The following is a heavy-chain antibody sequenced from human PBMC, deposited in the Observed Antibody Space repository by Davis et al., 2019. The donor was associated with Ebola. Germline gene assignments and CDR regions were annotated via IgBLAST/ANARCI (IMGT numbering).Heavy chain of an antibody. CDR3: AREIVVVVAATGHYYYGMDV. D-gene: IGHD2-15*01. CDR1: GYTFTSYY. CDR2: INPSGGST. V-gene: IGHV1-46*01. Sequence: AASVKVSCKASGYTFTSYYMHWVRQAPGQGLEWMGIINPSGGSTSYAQKFQGRVTMTRDTSTSTVYMELSSLRSEDTAVYYCAREIVVVVAATGHYYYGMDVWGKGTTVTVSS. J-gene: IGHJ6*04.